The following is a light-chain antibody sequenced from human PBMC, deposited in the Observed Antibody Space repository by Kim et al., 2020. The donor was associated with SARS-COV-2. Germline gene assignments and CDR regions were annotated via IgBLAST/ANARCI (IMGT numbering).Light chain of an antibody. V-gene: IGKV3D-15*01. CDR3: DKYNHWPPLT. J-gene: IGKJ4*01. Sequence: EIVMTQSPATLSVSPGERATLSCRASQSVSSNLAWYQQKPGQAPRLLIYGASTRATGIPARFSGSGSGTEFTLTLSSLQSQDFAVYYCDKYNHWPPLTFGGGTKVEI. CDR2: GAS. CDR1: QSVSSN.